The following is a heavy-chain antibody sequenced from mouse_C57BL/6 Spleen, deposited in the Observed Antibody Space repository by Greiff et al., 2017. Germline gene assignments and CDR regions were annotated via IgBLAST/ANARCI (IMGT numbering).Heavy chain of an antibody. CDR3: ARALITTVVATRYFDG. J-gene: IGHJ1*03. D-gene: IGHD1-1*01. Sequence: QVQLQQSGAELARPGASVKLSCKASGYTFTSYGISWVKQRTGQGLEWIGEIYPRSGNTYYNEKFKGKATLTADKSSSTAYMELRSLTSEDSAVYYCARALITTVVATRYFDGWGTGTTVTVSS. CDR1: GYTFTSYG. V-gene: IGHV1-81*01. CDR2: IYPRSGNT.